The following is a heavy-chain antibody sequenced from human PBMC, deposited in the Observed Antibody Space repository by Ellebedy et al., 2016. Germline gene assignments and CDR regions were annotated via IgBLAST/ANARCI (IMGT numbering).Heavy chain of an antibody. V-gene: IGHV4-59*02. CDR3: AKWNGGWYAFEV. CDR1: GGSVSSDY. J-gene: IGHJ3*01. D-gene: IGHD6-19*01. CDR2: VFHTGTT. Sequence: SETLSLTCNVSGGSVSSDYWNWIRRPPGKGLEWIGYVFHTGTTNYNPSLKSRVTMSVDTSKSQFSLRLTSVTAADTAVYYCAKWNGGWYAFEVWGQGTMITVSS.